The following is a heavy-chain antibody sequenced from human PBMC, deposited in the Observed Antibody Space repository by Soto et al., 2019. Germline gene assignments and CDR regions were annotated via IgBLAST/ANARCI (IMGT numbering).Heavy chain of an antibody. D-gene: IGHD6-19*01. V-gene: IGHV4-59*01. CDR3: ARVGGSGWHNFDY. Sequence: PSETLSLTCTLSGGSISSYYWSWIRQPPGKGLEWIGYMYYSGSTNYNPSLKSRVTISEDTSKNQFPLKLSSVTAVDRAVYYCARVGGSGWHNFDYWGQGTLVTVSS. J-gene: IGHJ4*02. CDR1: GGSISSYY. CDR2: MYYSGST.